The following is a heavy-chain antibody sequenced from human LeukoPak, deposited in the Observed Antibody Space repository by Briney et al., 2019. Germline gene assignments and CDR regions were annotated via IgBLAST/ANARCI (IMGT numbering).Heavy chain of an antibody. CDR3: ARAPVSASFSDY. CDR2: ISSSGSTI. D-gene: IGHD3-16*02. CDR1: GFTFSDYY. J-gene: IGHJ4*02. Sequence: GGSLRLSCAASGFTFSDYYMSWIRQAPGKGLEWVSYISSSGSTIYYADSVKGRFTISRDNAKNSLYLQMNSLRAEDTTVYYCARAPVSASFSDYWGQGTLVTVSS. V-gene: IGHV3-11*01.